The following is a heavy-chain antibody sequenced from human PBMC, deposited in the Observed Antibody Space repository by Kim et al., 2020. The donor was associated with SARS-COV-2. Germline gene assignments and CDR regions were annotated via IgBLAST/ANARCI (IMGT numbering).Heavy chain of an antibody. D-gene: IGHD1-1*01. V-gene: IGHV3-48*03. CDR1: GFTFSSYE. J-gene: IGHJ4*02. Sequence: GGSLRLSCVASGFTFSSYEMNWVRQAPGKGLEWVSYIIGSGTTIYYADSVRGRFTISRDTDKNSLYLQMNSLRAEDTAVYYWARGRNNSTFVYWGQGT. CDR3: ARGRNNSTFVY. CDR2: IIGSGTTI.